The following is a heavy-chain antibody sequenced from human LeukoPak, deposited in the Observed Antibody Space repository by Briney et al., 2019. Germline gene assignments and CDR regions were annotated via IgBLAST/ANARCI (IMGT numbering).Heavy chain of an antibody. CDR3: AKSMGWSSNYFDP. J-gene: IGHJ4*02. D-gene: IGHD6-19*01. Sequence: SETLSLTCTVSGDSISLYYWSWIRQPPGKGLGWIGYVYYTGSTNYDPSLKTRFTMSLDTSKNQVSLKLSPVTAEDTAVYYCAKSMGWSSNYFDPWGQGTLVTVSS. CDR2: VYYTGST. CDR1: GDSISLYY. V-gene: IGHV4-59*01.